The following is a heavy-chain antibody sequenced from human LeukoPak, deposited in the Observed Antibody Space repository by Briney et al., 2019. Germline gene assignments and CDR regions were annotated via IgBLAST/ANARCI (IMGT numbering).Heavy chain of an antibody. CDR2: ISAYNGNT. V-gene: IGHV1-18*01. CDR3: ARTVLASAAAGTPDY. Sequence: ASVKVSCKASGYTFTSYGISWVRQAPGQGLEWMGWISAYNGNTNYAQKLQGRVTMTTDTSTSTAYRELRSLRSDDTAVYYCARTVLASAAAGTPDYWGQGTLVTVSS. CDR1: GYTFTSYG. J-gene: IGHJ4*02. D-gene: IGHD6-13*01.